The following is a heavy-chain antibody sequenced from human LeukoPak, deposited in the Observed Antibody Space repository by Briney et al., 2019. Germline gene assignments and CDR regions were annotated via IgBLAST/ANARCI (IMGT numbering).Heavy chain of an antibody. D-gene: IGHD6-19*01. CDR3: ARVRVAVAGTGDYYFDY. V-gene: IGHV3-7*01. CDR2: IKQDGSEK. J-gene: IGHJ4*01. Sequence: GGSLRLSCAASGFTVGSNYMNWVRQAPGKGLEWVANIKQDGSEKYYVDSVKGRFTISRDNAKNSLYLQMNSLRAEDTAVYYCARVRVAVAGTGDYYFDYWGQEPWSPSPQ. CDR1: GFTVGSNY.